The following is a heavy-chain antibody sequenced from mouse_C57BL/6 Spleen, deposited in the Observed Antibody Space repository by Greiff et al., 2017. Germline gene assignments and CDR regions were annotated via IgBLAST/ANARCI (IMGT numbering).Heavy chain of an antibody. Sequence: VQLKQSGPELVKPGASVKIPCKASGYTFTDYNMDWVKQSHGKSLEWIGDINPNNGGTIYNQKFKGKDTLTVDKSSSTAYMELRSLTSEDTAVYYCARTSSGYVDYAMDYWGQGTSVTVSS. J-gene: IGHJ4*01. D-gene: IGHD3-2*02. V-gene: IGHV1-18*01. CDR3: ARTSSGYVDYAMDY. CDR1: GYTFTDYN. CDR2: INPNNGGT.